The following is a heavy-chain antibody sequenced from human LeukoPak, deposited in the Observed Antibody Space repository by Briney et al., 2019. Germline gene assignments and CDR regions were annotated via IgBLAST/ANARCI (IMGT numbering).Heavy chain of an antibody. Sequence: SETLSLTCTVSGDSITTYFWSWIRQPPGKGLEWIGYIYYSGPTNYNPSLKSRATISVDTSKSQVSLKLSSVTAADTAVYYCARDRAIPTAPGYWFDPWGQGTLVTVSS. J-gene: IGHJ5*02. D-gene: IGHD2-2*02. CDR1: GDSITTYF. V-gene: IGHV4-59*01. CDR3: ARDRAIPTAPGYWFDP. CDR2: IYYSGPT.